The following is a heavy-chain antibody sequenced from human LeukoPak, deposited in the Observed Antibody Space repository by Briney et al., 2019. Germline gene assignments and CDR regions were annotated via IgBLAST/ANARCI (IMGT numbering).Heavy chain of an antibody. Sequence: GGSLRLSCAASGFTFSSYGMHWVRQAPGKGLEWVAVIWYDGSNKYYADSVKGRFTISRDNSKNTLYLQMNSLRAEDTAVYYCARDYGVPAATYYYYMDVWGKGTTVTVSS. J-gene: IGHJ6*03. CDR3: ARDYGVPAATYYYYMDV. CDR1: GFTFSSYG. CDR2: IWYDGSNK. V-gene: IGHV3-33*01. D-gene: IGHD2-2*01.